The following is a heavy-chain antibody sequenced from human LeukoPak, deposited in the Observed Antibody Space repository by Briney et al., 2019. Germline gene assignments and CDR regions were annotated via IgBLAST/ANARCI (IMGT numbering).Heavy chain of an antibody. V-gene: IGHV1-69*05. J-gene: IGHJ4*02. CDR2: IIPIFGTA. Sequence: SSVKVSCKASGGTFSSYAISWVRQAPGQGLEWMGGIIPIFGTANYAQKFQGRVTITTDESTSTAYMELSSLRSEDTAVYYCARGPKSLAYSGSYPDWGQGTLVTVSS. D-gene: IGHD1-26*01. CDR1: GGTFSSYA. CDR3: ARGPKSLAYSGSYPD.